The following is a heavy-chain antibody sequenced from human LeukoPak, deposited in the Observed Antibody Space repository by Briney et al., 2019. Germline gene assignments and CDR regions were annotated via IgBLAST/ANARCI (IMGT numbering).Heavy chain of an antibody. CDR2: INYSGST. J-gene: IGHJ3*02. V-gene: IGHV4-34*01. Sequence: SETLSLTCTVHGGTFSGYYWSWIRQPPGRGLEWIGEINYSGSTYYNPSLKSRVTISVDSSKSQFSLKANSVTAADTAVYYCARHGSPRLVFISYAFDIWGQGTVVTVSS. CDR3: ARHGSPRLVFISYAFDI. D-gene: IGHD3-22*01. CDR1: GGTFSGYY.